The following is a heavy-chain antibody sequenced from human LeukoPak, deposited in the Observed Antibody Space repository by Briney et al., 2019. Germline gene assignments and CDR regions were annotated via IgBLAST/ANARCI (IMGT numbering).Heavy chain of an antibody. CDR3: ACPQRGPGGYYTDF. CDR2: IHPNNGVT. CDR1: GYTFTGYH. D-gene: IGHD3-10*01. Sequence: ASVEVSCKASGYTFTGYHIHWVRQAPGQGLEWVGWIHPNNGVTLYAQKFQGRITMTKDTSINTVYMELSSLTSDDTAIYYCACPQRGPGGYYTDFWGQGTLVTVSS. V-gene: IGHV1-2*02. J-gene: IGHJ4*02.